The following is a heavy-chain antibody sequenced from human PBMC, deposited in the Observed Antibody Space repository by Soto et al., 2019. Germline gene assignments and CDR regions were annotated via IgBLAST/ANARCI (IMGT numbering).Heavy chain of an antibody. Sequence: ASVKVSCKASGYTFTSYGISWVRQAPGQGLEWMGWISAYNGNTNYAQKLQGRVTMTTDTSTSTAYMELRSLRSDDTAVYYCARLPPIDYYDSSGYAFDIWGQGTMVTVSS. J-gene: IGHJ3*02. CDR3: ARLPPIDYYDSSGYAFDI. CDR2: ISAYNGNT. V-gene: IGHV1-18*01. CDR1: GYTFTSYG. D-gene: IGHD3-22*01.